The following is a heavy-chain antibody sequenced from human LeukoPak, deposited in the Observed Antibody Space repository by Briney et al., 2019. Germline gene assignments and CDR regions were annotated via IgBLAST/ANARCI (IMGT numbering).Heavy chain of an antibody. J-gene: IGHJ3*02. V-gene: IGHV3-30-3*01. CDR2: MSYDGNNN. CDR3: AKDPTSYTSSGAAFDI. Sequence: GGSLRLSCVASGFTFLNYAVHWVRQAPGKGLEWVAVMSYDGNNNYYADSVKGRFTISRDNSRNTLYLQMNSLRAEDTAVYYCAKDPTSYTSSGAAFDIWGQGTMVTVSS. D-gene: IGHD6-13*01. CDR1: GFTFLNYA.